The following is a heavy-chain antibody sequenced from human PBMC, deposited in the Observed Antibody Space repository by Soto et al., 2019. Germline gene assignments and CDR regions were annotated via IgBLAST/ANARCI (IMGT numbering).Heavy chain of an antibody. D-gene: IGHD2-21*01. Sequence: GGSLRLSCAASGFTFSSYAMSWVRQAPGKGLEWVSAISGSGGSTYYADSGKGRFTISRDNSKNTLFLQMNSLRAEDTAVYYCAKGLKEDRAYCGGDCYSGDLDYWGQGTLVTVSS. CDR2: ISGSGGST. V-gene: IGHV3-23*01. CDR1: GFTFSSYA. J-gene: IGHJ4*02. CDR3: AKGLKEDRAYCGGDCYSGDLDY.